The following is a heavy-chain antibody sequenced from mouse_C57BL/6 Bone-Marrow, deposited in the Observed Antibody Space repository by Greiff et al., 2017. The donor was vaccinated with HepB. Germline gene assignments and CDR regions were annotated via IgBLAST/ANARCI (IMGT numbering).Heavy chain of an antibody. CDR3: ARGPSGYAMDY. Sequence: EVKLMESGGGLVKPGGSLKLSCAASGFTFSSYAMSWVRQTPEKRLEWVATISDGGSYTYYPDNVKGRFTISRDNAKNNLYLQMSHLKSEDTAMYYCARGPSGYAMDYWGQGTSVTVSS. CDR1: GFTFSSYA. J-gene: IGHJ4*01. D-gene: IGHD2-10*02. CDR2: ISDGGSYT. V-gene: IGHV5-4*03.